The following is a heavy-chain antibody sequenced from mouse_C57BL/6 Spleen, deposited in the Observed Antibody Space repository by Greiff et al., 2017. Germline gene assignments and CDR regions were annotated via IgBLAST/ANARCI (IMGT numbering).Heavy chain of an antibody. D-gene: IGHD3-2*01. CDR2: IYPGRGST. J-gene: IGHJ3*01. V-gene: IGHV1-55*01. Sequence: QVQLQQPGAELVEPGASVKMSCKASGYTFTSYWITWVKQRPGQGLEWIGDIYPGRGSTNYNEKFKSKATLSVDTSSSTAYMQLSSLTSEDSAVYDCEIGTARGLFAYWGQGTLVTVSA. CDR3: EIGTARGLFAY. CDR1: GYTFTSYW.